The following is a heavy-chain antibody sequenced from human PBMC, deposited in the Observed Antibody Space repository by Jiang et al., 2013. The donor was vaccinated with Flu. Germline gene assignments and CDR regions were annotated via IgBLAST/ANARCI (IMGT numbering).Heavy chain of an antibody. CDR1: GGSFSGYY. V-gene: IGHV4-34*01. Sequence: TCAVYGGSFSGYYWSWIRQSPGKGLEWIGEINHSGTTNYNPSLKSRVTISVDTSKNQFSLKLRSVTAADTAVYYCARHYYDNSGYLYHFDYWGQGALVTISS. D-gene: IGHD3-22*01. CDR3: ARHYYDNSGYLYHFDY. CDR2: INHSGTT. J-gene: IGHJ4*02.